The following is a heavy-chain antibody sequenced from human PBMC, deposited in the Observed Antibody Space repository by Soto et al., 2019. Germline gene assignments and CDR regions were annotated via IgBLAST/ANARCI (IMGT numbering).Heavy chain of an antibody. CDR1: GASISGSDYY. D-gene: IGHD3-10*01. V-gene: IGHV4-39*01. Sequence: QLQLQESDPGLVKPSETLSLTCSVSGASISGSDYYWGWIRQPPGKGLEWIGRFYYSGNTFLNPSLRSRVTVSADASQNQFSLTMSAVTAADTAVYYCARSAHGAYIFYMDVWGKGTTVTVSS. CDR3: ARSAHGAYIFYMDV. CDR2: FYYSGNT. J-gene: IGHJ6*03.